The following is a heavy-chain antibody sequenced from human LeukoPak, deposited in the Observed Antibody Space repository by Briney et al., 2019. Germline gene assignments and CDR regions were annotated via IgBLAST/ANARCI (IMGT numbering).Heavy chain of an antibody. CDR1: GITFSSYA. J-gene: IGHJ4*02. V-gene: IGHV3-23*01. CDR3: AKAYGSGYYQTY. CDR2: ISGSGGST. Sequence: GGSLRLSCAAPGITFSSYAMSWVRQAPGKGLGWVSAISGSGGSTYYADSVKGRFTISRDNSKNTLYLQMNSLRAEDTAVYYCAKAYGSGYYQTYWGQGTLVTVSS. D-gene: IGHD3-22*01.